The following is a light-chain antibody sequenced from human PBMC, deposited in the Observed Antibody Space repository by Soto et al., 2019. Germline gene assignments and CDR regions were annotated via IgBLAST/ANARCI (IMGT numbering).Light chain of an antibody. J-gene: IGKJ5*01. CDR2: DVS. CDR1: QDIRGA. V-gene: IGKV1-13*02. CDR3: QQFNSYPIT. Sequence: AIQLTQSPSSLSASVGDRVTITCRASQDIRGALAWYQQKPGKAPKILLYDVSTLESGVPSRFSGSGSGTDFTLTISSLQPVDFATYYCQQFNSYPITFGQGTRL.